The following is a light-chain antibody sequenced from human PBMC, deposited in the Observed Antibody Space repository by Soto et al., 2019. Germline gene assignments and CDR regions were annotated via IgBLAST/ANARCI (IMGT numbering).Light chain of an antibody. CDR2: ANS. J-gene: IGLJ2*01. CDR3: QSYDSSLSGYVV. V-gene: IGLV1-40*01. Sequence: QSVLTQPPSVSGAPGQRVTISCTGSSSNIGAGYDVHWYQQFPGTAPKLLIYANSNRPSGVPDRFSGSKSGTSASLAITGLQAEDEADYYCQSYDSSLSGYVVFGGGTQLTVL. CDR1: SSNIGAGYD.